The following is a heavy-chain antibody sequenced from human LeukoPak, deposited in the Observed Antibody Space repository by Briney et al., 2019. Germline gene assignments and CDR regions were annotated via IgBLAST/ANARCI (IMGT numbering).Heavy chain of an antibody. J-gene: IGHJ5*02. Sequence: SQTLSLTCTVSGASISSGSYYWSWIRQPAGKGLEWIGRIYTSGSTNYNPSLKSRVTISVDTSKNQFSLKLSSVTAADTAVYYCARGSSGSRFDPWGQGTLVTVSS. CDR3: ARGSSGSRFDP. V-gene: IGHV4-61*02. D-gene: IGHD6-19*01. CDR2: IYTSGST. CDR1: GASISSGSYY.